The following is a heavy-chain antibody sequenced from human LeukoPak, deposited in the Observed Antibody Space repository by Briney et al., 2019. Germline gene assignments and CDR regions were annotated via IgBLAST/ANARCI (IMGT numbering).Heavy chain of an antibody. CDR2: INSDGSST. CDR1: GFTFSSYW. V-gene: IGHV3-74*01. Sequence: PGGSLRLSCAAPGFTFSSYWMHWVRQAPGKGLVWVSRINSDGSSTSYADSVKGRFTISRDNAKNTLYLQMNSLRAEDTAVYYCARGPKAPSYYYYMDVWGKGTTVTVSS. CDR3: ARGPKAPSYYYYMDV. J-gene: IGHJ6*03.